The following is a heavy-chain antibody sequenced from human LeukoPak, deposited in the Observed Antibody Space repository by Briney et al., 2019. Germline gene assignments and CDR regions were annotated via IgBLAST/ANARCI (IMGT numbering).Heavy chain of an antibody. V-gene: IGHV3-30*03. CDR1: EFTFSSYG. D-gene: IGHD1-26*01. Sequence: GGSLRLSCAASEFTFSSYGMNWVRQAPGKGLEWVAVISYDGNNKHYVDSVKGRFTISRDNSKNTVYLQMNSLRAEDTAVYYCARDLSSGYSGNYGAFEYWGQGTLVIVSS. CDR2: ISYDGNNK. J-gene: IGHJ4*02. CDR3: ARDLSSGYSGNYGAFEY.